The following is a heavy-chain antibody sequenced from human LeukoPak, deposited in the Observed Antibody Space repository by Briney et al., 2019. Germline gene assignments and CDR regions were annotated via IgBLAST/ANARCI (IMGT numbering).Heavy chain of an antibody. CDR3: ARQSHYYYGMDV. CDR2: IYPGDSDT. CDR1: GCIFTSYW. V-gene: IGHV5-51*01. Sequence: HGASLQISCKGSGCIFTSYWIGWVRPLPGKGLEGMGIIYPGDSDTRYSPSFQGQVTISADKSISTAYLQWSSLKASDTAMYYCARQSHYYYGMDVWGQGTTVTVSS. J-gene: IGHJ6*02.